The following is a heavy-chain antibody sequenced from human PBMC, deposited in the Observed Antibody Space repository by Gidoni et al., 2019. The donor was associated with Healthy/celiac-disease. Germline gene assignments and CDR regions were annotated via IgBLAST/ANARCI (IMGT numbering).Heavy chain of an antibody. D-gene: IGHD5-12*01. J-gene: IGHJ6*03. CDR1: GGSISSSSYY. CDR3: AGSGYALGYYYMDV. Sequence: QLQLQESGPGLVKPSETLSLTCTVSGGSISSSSYYWGWIRQPPGTGLEWIGSIYYSGSTYYNPSLKSRVTISVDTSKNQFSLKLSSVTAADTAVYYCAGSGYALGYYYMDVWGKGTTVTVSS. CDR2: IYYSGST. V-gene: IGHV4-39*01.